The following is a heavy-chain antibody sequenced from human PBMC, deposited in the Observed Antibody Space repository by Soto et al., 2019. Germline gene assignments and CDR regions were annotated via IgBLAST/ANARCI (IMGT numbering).Heavy chain of an antibody. CDR2: IWYDGSNK. D-gene: IGHD3-9*01. J-gene: IGHJ3*02. V-gene: IGHV3-33*01. CDR1: GFTFSSYG. CDR3: ARDWGDYYDILTGYYNVGAFDI. Sequence: PGGSLRLSCAASGFTFSSYGMHWVRQAPGKGLEWVVVIWYDGSNKYYADSVKGRFTISRDNSKNTLYLQMNSLRAEDTAVYYCARDWGDYYDILTGYYNVGAFDIWGQGTMVTVSS.